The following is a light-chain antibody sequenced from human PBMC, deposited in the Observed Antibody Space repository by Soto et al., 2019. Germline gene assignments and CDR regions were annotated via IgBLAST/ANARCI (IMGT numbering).Light chain of an antibody. V-gene: IGLV2-14*01. CDR2: EGS. CDR3: SSYTSSSTV. Sequence: QSDLTQPSSSSGAAGEQITISCTGTSSDVGSYNYVSCYQQHPGKAPKLMIYEGSNRPSGVSSHFSGSKSGNTASLTISGLQAEDEADYYCSSYTSSSTVFGTGTKITVL. CDR1: SSDVGSYNY. J-gene: IGLJ1*01.